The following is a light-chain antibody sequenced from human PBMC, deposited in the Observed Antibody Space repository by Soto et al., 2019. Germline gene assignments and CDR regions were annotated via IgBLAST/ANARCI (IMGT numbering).Light chain of an antibody. CDR1: NIGSKG. Sequence: SYELTQPPSVSVAPGQTARITCGGNNIGSKGVHWYHQKPGQAPVLVVYDDRDRPSGIPERFSGSNSGNTATLTISRVEAGDEADYYCQVWDSSSDHYVFGTGTKLTVL. CDR2: DDR. CDR3: QVWDSSSDHYV. J-gene: IGLJ1*01. V-gene: IGLV3-21*02.